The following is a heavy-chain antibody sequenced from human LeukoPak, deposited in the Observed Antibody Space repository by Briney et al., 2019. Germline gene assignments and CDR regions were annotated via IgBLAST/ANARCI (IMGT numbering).Heavy chain of an antibody. CDR3: ARASMVRGIL. J-gene: IGHJ4*02. CDR1: GYSISSGYY. CDR2: IYHSGST. Sequence: PSETLSLTCTVSGYSISSGYYWGWIRQPPGKGLEWIGSIYHSGSTYYNPSLKSRVTISVDTSKNQFSLKLSSVTAADTAVYYCARASMVRGILWGQGTLVTVSS. D-gene: IGHD3-10*01. V-gene: IGHV4-38-2*02.